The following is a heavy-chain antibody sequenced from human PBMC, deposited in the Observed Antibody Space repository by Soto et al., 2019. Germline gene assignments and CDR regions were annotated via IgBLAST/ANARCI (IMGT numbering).Heavy chain of an antibody. CDR3: ARYLYGCSSNSCYRSHFGN. CDR1: GVTVKTLN. J-gene: IGHJ4*02. Sequence: WGSLRLACASSGVTVKTLNMNWVRQAPGKGLEWVSYISSSGGYIYYADSVRGRFTISRDNANNSLYLQMSSLRAEDTAVYYCARYLYGCSSNSCYRSHFGNCGQGTMVTVSS. D-gene: IGHD2-2*01. CDR2: ISSSGGYI. V-gene: IGHV3-21*05.